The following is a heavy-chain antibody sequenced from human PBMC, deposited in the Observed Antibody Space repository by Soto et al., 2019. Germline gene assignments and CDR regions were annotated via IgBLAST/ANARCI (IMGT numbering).Heavy chain of an antibody. CDR1: GGSISSGGYY. J-gene: IGHJ6*02. Sequence: SETLSLTCTVSGGSISSGGYYWSWIRQHPGKGLEWIGYIYYSGSTYYNPSLKSRVTISVDTSKNQFSLKLSSVTAAVTAVYYCARARYYYGSGSLGYYYYGMDVWGQGTTVTVSS. CDR3: ARARYYYGSGSLGYYYYGMDV. D-gene: IGHD3-10*01. CDR2: IYYSGST. V-gene: IGHV4-31*03.